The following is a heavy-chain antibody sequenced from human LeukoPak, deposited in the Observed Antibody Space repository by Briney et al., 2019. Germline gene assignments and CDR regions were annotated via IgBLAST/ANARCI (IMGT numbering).Heavy chain of an antibody. V-gene: IGHV1-2*06. J-gene: IGHJ4*02. CDR2: INPNSGGT. CDR1: GYTFTGYY. CDR3: ARAGGPITMVRGVIKNDY. D-gene: IGHD3-10*01. Sequence: GASVKVSCKASGYTFTGYYMHWVRQAPGQGLEWMGRINPNSGGTNYAQKFQGRVTMTRDTSISTAYMELSRLRSDDTAVCYCARAGGPITMVRGVIKNDYWGQGTLVTVSS.